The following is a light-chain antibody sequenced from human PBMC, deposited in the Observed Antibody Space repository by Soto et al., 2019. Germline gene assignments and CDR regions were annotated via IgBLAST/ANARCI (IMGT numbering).Light chain of an antibody. V-gene: IGKV3-20*01. CDR1: QHVSSSF. CDR2: GAS. CDR3: HHYENTHHSVT. Sequence: EIVLTQSPGTLSLSPGERATLSCRASQHVSSSFLVWYQQKPGQAPRLLIYGASSRATGIPDRFSGSGSGTDFTLSISRLEPEDFEVYYCHHYENTHHSVTFGPETKVDIK. J-gene: IGKJ3*01.